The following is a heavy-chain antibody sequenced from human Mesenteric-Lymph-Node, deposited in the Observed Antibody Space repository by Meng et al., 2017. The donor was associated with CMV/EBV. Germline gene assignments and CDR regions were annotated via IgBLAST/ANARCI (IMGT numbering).Heavy chain of an antibody. J-gene: IGHJ4*02. V-gene: IGHV1-2*02. CDR1: AYTFTGYY. CDR2: VNPNDGGT. CDR3: AREEVEMATIGEY. D-gene: IGHD5-24*01. Sequence: CKASAYTFTGYYIHWVRQAPGQGLEWMGWVNPNDGGTNYAQKFQGRVTMTRDTSISTAYMELNSLTPDDTAVYYCAREEVEMATIGEYWGQGTLVTVSS.